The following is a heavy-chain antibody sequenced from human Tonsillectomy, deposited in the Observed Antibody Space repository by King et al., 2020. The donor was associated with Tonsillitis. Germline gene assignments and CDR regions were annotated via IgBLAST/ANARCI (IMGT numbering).Heavy chain of an antibody. CDR1: GGSVSSGSYY. CDR3: ARDLEAGPLSPGWFDP. D-gene: IGHD6-19*01. J-gene: IGHJ5*02. Sequence: QLQESGPGLVKPSETLSLTCTVSGGSVSSGSYYWSWIRQPPGKGLEWIGYIYYSGSTTYNPSLKSRVTISVDTSKNQFSLKRSSVTAADTAIYYCARDLEAGPLSPGWFDPWGQGTLVTVSS. CDR2: IYYSGST. V-gene: IGHV4-61*01.